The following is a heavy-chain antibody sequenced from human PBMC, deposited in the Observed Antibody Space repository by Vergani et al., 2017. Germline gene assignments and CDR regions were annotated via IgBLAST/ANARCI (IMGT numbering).Heavy chain of an antibody. J-gene: IGHJ3*02. CDR3: ARMEYSSSTHDAFDI. D-gene: IGHD6-6*01. CDR2: IFSNDEK. V-gene: IGHV2-26*01. CDR1: GFPLSNARMG. Sequence: QVTLKESGPVLVKPTETLTLTCTVSGFPLSNARMGVSWIRQPPGKALEWLAHIFSNDEKSYSTSLKSRLTISKDTSKLQVVLTMTNMDPVDTATYDCARMEYSSSTHDAFDIWGRGTMVTVSS.